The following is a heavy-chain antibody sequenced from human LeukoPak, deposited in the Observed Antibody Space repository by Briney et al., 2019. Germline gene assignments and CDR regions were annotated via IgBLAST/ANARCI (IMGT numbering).Heavy chain of an antibody. J-gene: IGHJ4*02. Sequence: GGPLRLSCAASGFTFSNYAMTWVRQAPGKGLEWVSAISDSGAGTYYADSVRGRFTISRDNSKNTLYLQMNSLRAEDTAVYYCAKSGQRDWGQGTLVTVSS. CDR1: GFTFSNYA. D-gene: IGHD2-15*01. CDR2: ISDSGAGT. CDR3: AKSGQRD. V-gene: IGHV3-23*01.